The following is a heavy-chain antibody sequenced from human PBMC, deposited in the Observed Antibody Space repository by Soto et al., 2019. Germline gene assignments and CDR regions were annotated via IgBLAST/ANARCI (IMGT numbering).Heavy chain of an antibody. D-gene: IGHD2-21*02. CDR2: IYYSGST. J-gene: IGHJ4*02. Sequence: PSETLSLTCTVTGDSISSRSYYWGWIRQPPGKGLEWIGSIYYSGSTYNNPSLRSRVPMSIDTSKDQFSLKLKSVSAADTALYFCAGQRTSVVTHAYCDVWDPGSLVAAAS. V-gene: IGHV4-39*01. CDR3: AGQRTSVVTHAYCDV. CDR1: GDSISSRSYY.